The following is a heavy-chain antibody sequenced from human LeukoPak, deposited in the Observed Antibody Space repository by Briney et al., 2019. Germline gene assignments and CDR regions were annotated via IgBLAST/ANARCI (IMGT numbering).Heavy chain of an antibody. D-gene: IGHD6-6*01. Sequence: SETLSLTCTVSGGSISSYYWSWIRQPPGKGLEWIGYIYYSGSTNYNPSLKSRVTISVDTSKNQFSLKLSSVTAADTAVYYCARLGLSSSSKIDYRGQGTLVTVSS. J-gene: IGHJ4*02. CDR3: ARLGLSSSSKIDY. CDR1: GGSISSYY. CDR2: IYYSGST. V-gene: IGHV4-59*08.